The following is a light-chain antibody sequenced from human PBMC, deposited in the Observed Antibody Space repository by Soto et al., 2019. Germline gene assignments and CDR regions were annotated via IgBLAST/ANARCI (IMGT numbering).Light chain of an antibody. CDR3: MQALQTPRT. Sequence: DIVMTKSPLSLPVTPGEPASIYCRSSQSLLNRNEYNSLDWYLQKPGQSPQLLIYLGSNRASGVPDRFSGSGSGTDFTLNISIVEAEDVGVYYFMQALQTPRTLGQGTKLEIK. V-gene: IGKV2-28*01. CDR1: QSLLNRNEYNS. CDR2: LGS. J-gene: IGKJ2*01.